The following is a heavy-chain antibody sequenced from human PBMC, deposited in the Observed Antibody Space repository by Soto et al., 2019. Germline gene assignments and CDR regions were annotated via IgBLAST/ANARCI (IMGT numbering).Heavy chain of an antibody. Sequence: QVQLVQSGAEVKKPGASVKVSCKASGYTFTGYYMHWVRQAPGQWLEWMGWINPNRGGTNYAQKFQGWVTMTRDTSISTADMELSRLRSDDTAVYYCAREAVGVYCSSTRCSFPYYYYYMDVWGKGTTVTVSS. J-gene: IGHJ6*03. CDR1: GYTFTGYY. V-gene: IGHV1-2*04. CDR3: AREAVGVYCSSTRCSFPYYYYYMDV. D-gene: IGHD2-2*01. CDR2: INPNRGGT.